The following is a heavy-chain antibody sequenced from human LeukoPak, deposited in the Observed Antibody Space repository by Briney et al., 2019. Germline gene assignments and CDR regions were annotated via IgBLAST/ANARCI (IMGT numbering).Heavy chain of an antibody. CDR3: AKVVASYYYGSGSYYNPPNYFDY. CDR1: GFTFSSYA. D-gene: IGHD3-10*01. J-gene: IGHJ4*02. CDR2: ISGTDGSA. Sequence: TGGSLRLSCAASGFTFSSYAMSRVRQAPGKGLEWVSVISGTDGSAYYADSVKGRLTISRDNSKNTLYLQMNSLRAEDTAVYYCAKVVASYYYGSGSYYNPPNYFDYWGQGTLVTVSS. V-gene: IGHV3-23*01.